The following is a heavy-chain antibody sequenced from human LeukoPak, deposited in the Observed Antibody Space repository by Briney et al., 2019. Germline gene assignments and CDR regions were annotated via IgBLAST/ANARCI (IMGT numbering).Heavy chain of an antibody. Sequence: GGSLRLSCAASGFTFDDYALHWVRQAPGKGLEWISLITWDGGTTYYADSVKGRFTISRDNSKNTLYLQMNSLTVEDTAVYYCAKAADQYYYSYFYYMDVWGKGTTVTVSS. V-gene: IGHV3-43D*03. CDR3: AKAADQYYYSYFYYMDV. CDR1: GFTFDDYA. CDR2: ITWDGGTT. D-gene: IGHD2/OR15-2a*01. J-gene: IGHJ6*03.